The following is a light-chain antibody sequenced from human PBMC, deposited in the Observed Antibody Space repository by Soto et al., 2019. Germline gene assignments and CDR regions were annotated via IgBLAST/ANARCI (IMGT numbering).Light chain of an antibody. CDR2: EVN. V-gene: IGLV2-23*02. Sequence: QSALTQSASVSGSPGQSITISCTGTRSDVGNYNLVSWYQQHPGKAPKLMIYEVNKRPSGFSNRFSGSKSGNTASLTISGLQAEDEADYYCCSYAGSDTWAFGGGTKVTVL. J-gene: IGLJ3*02. CDR3: CSYAGSDTWA. CDR1: RSDVGNYNL.